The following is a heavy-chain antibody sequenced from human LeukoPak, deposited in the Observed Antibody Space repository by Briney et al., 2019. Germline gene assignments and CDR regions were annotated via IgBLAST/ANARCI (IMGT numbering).Heavy chain of an antibody. CDR3: VKGMREGYYGSGSYFSAFDN. CDR2: VSYDGGSQ. V-gene: IGHV3-30*18. D-gene: IGHD3-10*01. Sequence: GGSLRLSCAASGFNFRTYGMHWVRQAPGKGLEWVAIVSYDGGSQYYGDSVKGRLIISRDNSKNTVYLQMNSLKTEDTASYYCVKGMREGYYGSGSYFSAFDNWGQGTVVTVRS. CDR1: GFNFRTYG. J-gene: IGHJ4*02.